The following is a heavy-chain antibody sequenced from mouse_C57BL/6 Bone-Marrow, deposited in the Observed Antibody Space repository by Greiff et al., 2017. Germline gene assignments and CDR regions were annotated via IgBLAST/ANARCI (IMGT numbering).Heavy chain of an antibody. J-gene: IGHJ1*03. CDR2: SRNKANDYTT. CDR1: GFTFSDFY. CDR3: ARDAWGDYGNYVGYFDV. V-gene: IGHV7-1*01. D-gene: IGHD2-1*01. Sequence: EVQWVESGGGLVQSGRSLRLSCATSGFTFSDFYMEWVRQAPGKGLEWIAASRNKANDYTTEYSASVKGRFIVSRDTSQSILYLQMNALRAEDTAIYYCARDAWGDYGNYVGYFDVWGTGTTVTVSS.